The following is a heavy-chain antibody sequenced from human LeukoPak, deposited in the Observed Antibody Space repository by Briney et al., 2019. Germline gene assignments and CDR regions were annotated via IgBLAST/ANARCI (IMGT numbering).Heavy chain of an antibody. D-gene: IGHD3-10*01. CDR1: GFTFSSYS. CDR2: ISSSSSYI. J-gene: IGHJ4*02. CDR3: AKRPQSYWTFDY. Sequence: PGGSLRLSCAASGFTFSSYSMNWVRQAPGKGLEWVSSISSSSSYIYYADSVKGRLTISRDNAKNSLYLQMNSLRAEDTAVYYCAKRPQSYWTFDYWGQGTLVTVSS. V-gene: IGHV3-21*01.